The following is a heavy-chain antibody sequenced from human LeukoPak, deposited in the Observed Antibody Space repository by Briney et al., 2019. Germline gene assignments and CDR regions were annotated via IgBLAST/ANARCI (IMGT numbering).Heavy chain of an antibody. D-gene: IGHD5-24*01. CDR1: GGSISSNNYY. CDR2: IYYSGST. Sequence: SETLSLTCSVSGGSISSNNYYWGWIRQPPGKGLEWIGYIYYSGSTYYNPSLKSRVTISVDTSKNQFSLKLSSVTAADTAVYYCARREDGRYTIDYWGQGTLVTVSS. CDR3: ARREDGRYTIDY. V-gene: IGHV4-39*01. J-gene: IGHJ4*02.